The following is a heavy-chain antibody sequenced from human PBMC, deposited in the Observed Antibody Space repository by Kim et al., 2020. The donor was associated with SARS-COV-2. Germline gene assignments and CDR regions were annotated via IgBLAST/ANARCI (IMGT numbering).Heavy chain of an antibody. Sequence: SETLSLTCTVSGGSISSADYYWSWLRQPPGKGLEWLGYIDHSGNTDYNPSLKSRVVMSIDTSRNHFSLKLSSVTAADTAVYFCAREGPNGDIAQWGQGILVTVYS. J-gene: IGHJ4*02. CDR2: IDHSGNT. CDR3: AREGPNGDIAQ. V-gene: IGHV4-30-4*01. D-gene: IGHD2-21*02. CDR1: GGSISSADYY.